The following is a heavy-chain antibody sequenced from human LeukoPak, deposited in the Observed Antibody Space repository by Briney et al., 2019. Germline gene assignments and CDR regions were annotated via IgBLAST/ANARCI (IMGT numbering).Heavy chain of an antibody. CDR1: GYTFTGYY. CDR3: ASGSCSGGYCLVSDY. CDR2: INAGNGNT. Sequence: ASVRVSCKASGYTFTGYYMHWVRQAPGQGLEWMGWINAGNGNTKYSQKFQGRVTITTDTSASTAYMELSSLRSEDTAVYYCASGSCSGGYCLVSDYWGQGTLVTVSS. V-gene: IGHV1-3*01. D-gene: IGHD2-15*01. J-gene: IGHJ4*02.